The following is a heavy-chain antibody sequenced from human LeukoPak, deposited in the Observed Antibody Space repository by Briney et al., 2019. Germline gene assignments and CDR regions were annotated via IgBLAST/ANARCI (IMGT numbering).Heavy chain of an antibody. J-gene: IGHJ4*02. V-gene: IGHV3-33*01. CDR3: ARDRGTTVTNFDY. CDR2: IWYDGSNK. CDR1: GFSFSSYG. D-gene: IGHD4-17*01. Sequence: GRSLRLSCAASGFSFSSYGMHWVRQAPGKGLEWVAVIWYDGSNKHYADSVKGRFTISRDNSKNTLYLQMNSLRAEDTAVYYCARDRGTTVTNFDYWGQGTLVTVSS.